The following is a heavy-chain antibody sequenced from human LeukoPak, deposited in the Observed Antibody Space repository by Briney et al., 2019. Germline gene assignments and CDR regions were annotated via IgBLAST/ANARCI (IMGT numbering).Heavy chain of an antibody. CDR1: GFTFSSYA. D-gene: IGHD3-22*01. CDR2: ISGSGGST. CDR3: AKGDSSGYYWRGRGIDY. V-gene: IGHV3-23*01. Sequence: PGGSLRLSCAASGFTFSSYAMSWVRQAPGKGLEWVSAISGSGGSTYYADSVKGRFTISRDNSKNTLYLQMNSLRAEDTAVYYCAKGDSSGYYWRGRGIDYWGQGTLVTVSS. J-gene: IGHJ4*02.